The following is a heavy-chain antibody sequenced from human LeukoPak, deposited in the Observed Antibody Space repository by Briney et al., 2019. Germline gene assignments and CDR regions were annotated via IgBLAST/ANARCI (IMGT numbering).Heavy chain of an antibody. CDR1: GYTFTSYD. CDR3: ARGPYSSSWFQPIDP. D-gene: IGHD6-13*01. V-gene: IGHV1-8*01. J-gene: IGHJ5*02. CDR2: MNPNSGNT. Sequence: ASVKVSCKASGYTFTSYDINWVRQATGQGLEWMGWMNPNSGNTGYAQKFQGRVTMTRNISISTAYMELSSLRSEDTAVYYCARGPYSSSWFQPIDPWGQGTLVTVSS.